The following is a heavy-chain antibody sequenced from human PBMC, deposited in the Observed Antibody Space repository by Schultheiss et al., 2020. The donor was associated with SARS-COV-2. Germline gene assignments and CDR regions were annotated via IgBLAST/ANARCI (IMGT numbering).Heavy chain of an antibody. CDR1: GFTFSSYA. D-gene: IGHD6-6*01. V-gene: IGHV3-30-3*01. CDR3: AREYSSSSRDYYYYGMDV. Sequence: GGSLRLSCAASGFTFSSYAMHWVRQAPGKGLEWVAVISYDGSNKYYADSVKGRFTISRDNSKNTLYLQMNSLRAEDTAVYYCAREYSSSSRDYYYYGMDVWGQGTTVTVSS. J-gene: IGHJ6*02. CDR2: ISYDGSNK.